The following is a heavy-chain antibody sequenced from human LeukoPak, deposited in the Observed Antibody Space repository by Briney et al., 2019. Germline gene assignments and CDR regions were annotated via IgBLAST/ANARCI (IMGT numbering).Heavy chain of an antibody. V-gene: IGHV1-2*02. CDR2: INPNSGGT. D-gene: IGHD2-2*01. CDR3: ARLMVQYCSSTSCYHDIGIYFDY. Sequence: ASVTVSCKASGYTFTGYYMHWVRQAPGQGLERMGWINPNSGGTNYAQKFQGRVTMTRDTSISTAYMELSRLRSDDTAVYYCARLMVQYCSSTSCYHDIGIYFDYWGQGTLVTVSS. CDR1: GYTFTGYY. J-gene: IGHJ4*02.